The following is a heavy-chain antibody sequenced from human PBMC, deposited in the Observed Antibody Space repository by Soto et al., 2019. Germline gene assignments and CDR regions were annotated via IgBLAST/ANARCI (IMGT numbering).Heavy chain of an antibody. V-gene: IGHV4-39*01. CDR1: GGSISSNSYF. CDR3: ARVSPFLDN. Sequence: PSETLSLTCTVSGGSISSNSYFWGWIRQSPGKGLEWIASISHGGTTYHSPSLRSRVSISMDTSKNQFSLRLNSVTVADTAVYYCARVSPFLDNWGHGTLVTVSS. CDR2: ISHGGTT. J-gene: IGHJ4*01.